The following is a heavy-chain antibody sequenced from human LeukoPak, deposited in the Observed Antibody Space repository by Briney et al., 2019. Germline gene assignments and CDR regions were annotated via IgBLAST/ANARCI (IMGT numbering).Heavy chain of an antibody. J-gene: IGHJ4*02. V-gene: IGHV4-38-2*02. CDR1: GYPISTNYY. CDR3: ARDSVEMASIYYFDH. CDR2: IHHSGST. D-gene: IGHD5-24*01. Sequence: SATLSLTCIVSGYPISTNYYWGWIRQPPGKGLEWIGSIHHSGSTFHNPSLKSRVTISIDTSKNQFSLKLTSVTAADTAVYYCARDSVEMASIYYFDHWGQGTLVTVSS.